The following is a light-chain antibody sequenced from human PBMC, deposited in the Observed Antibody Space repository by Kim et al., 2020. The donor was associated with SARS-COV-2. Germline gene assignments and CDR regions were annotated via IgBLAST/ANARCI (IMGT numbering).Light chain of an antibody. J-gene: IGLJ2*01. V-gene: IGLV1-47*02. Sequence: QRVNTASTGSTANKGSDNVAWCHQQTGTAPHLLVYSNNSRPSGGPARCSGCKSGAYASPVISGLRSEEEADYYCAAWGDSMSGRVFGGGTQLTVL. CDR2: SNN. CDR1: TANKGSDN. CDR3: AAWGDSMSGRV.